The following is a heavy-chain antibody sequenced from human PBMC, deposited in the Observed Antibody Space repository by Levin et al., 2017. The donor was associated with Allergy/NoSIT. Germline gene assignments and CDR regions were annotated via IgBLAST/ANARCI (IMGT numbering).Heavy chain of an antibody. J-gene: IGHJ4*02. V-gene: IGHV5-51*01. CDR1: GYSFTNYW. CDR3: ARRGEYCSAGSCYSGGAFDY. D-gene: IGHD2-15*01. Sequence: GGSLRLSCKASGYSFTNYWIGWVRQMPGKGLEWMGIIYPGDSDTRYSPSFQAQVTISADKSTSTAYLQWSSLKASDTAMYFCARRGEYCSAGSCYSGGAFDYWGQGTLVTGSS. CDR2: IYPGDSDT.